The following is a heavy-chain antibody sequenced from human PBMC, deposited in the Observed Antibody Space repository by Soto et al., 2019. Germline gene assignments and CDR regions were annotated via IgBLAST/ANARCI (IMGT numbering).Heavy chain of an antibody. CDR1: GFTFSNYA. CDR2: ISGSGGST. V-gene: IGHV3-23*01. Sequence: EVQLLESGGGLVQPGGSLRLSCAASGFTFSNYAVTWVRQAPGKGLEWVSTISGSGGSTYNADSVKGRFTISRDNSKNTLYLQMNSPRAEDTAVYYCAKDQGSSWYEIDYWGQGTLVTVSS. CDR3: AKDQGSSWYEIDY. D-gene: IGHD6-13*01. J-gene: IGHJ4*02.